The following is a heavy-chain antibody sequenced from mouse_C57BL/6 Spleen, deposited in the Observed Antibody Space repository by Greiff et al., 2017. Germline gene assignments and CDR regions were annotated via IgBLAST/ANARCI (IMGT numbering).Heavy chain of an antibody. CDR2: IYPGDGDT. CDR3: HYYCGSSPLFDY. V-gene: IGHV1-80*01. CDR1: GYAFSSYW. Sequence: VQLQQSGASVKIPCKASGYAFSSYWMNWVKQRPGKGLEWTGQIYPGDGDTNYNGKFKGKATLTADKSSSTAYMQLSSLTSEGSAVYFCHYYCGSSPLFDYWGQGTTLTVSS. J-gene: IGHJ2*01. D-gene: IGHD1-1*01.